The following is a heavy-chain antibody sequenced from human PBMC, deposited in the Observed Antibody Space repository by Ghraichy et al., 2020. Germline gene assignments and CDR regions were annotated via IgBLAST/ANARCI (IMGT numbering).Heavy chain of an antibody. CDR2: IYWDDDK. D-gene: IGHD3-10*01. CDR3: ARRYGSGASGSYTLDY. CDR1: GFSLTANGVG. J-gene: IGHJ4*02. Sequence: TLSLTLTCSLSGFSLTANGVGVAWIRQPPGKAPEWLTIIYWDDDKRYSPSLKSRLVITKDTSKNQVVLTMTNMDVEDTAVYFCARRYGSGASGSYTLDYWGQGTLVTVSS. V-gene: IGHV2-5*02.